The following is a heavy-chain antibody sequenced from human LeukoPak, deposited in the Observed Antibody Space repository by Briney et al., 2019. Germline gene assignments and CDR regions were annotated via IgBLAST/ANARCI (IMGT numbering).Heavy chain of an antibody. J-gene: IGHJ4*02. Sequence: GGSLRLSCAASGFTFSDYYMSWIRQAPGKGLAWVSYISNSDSYTNYADSVRGRFTISRDNAKNSLYLQMNSLRAEDTAVYYCTRDRLFSEETTMINIDYWGQGTLVTVSS. D-gene: IGHD5-18*01. CDR1: GFTFSDYY. CDR3: TRDRLFSEETTMINIDY. V-gene: IGHV3-11*06. CDR2: ISNSDSYT.